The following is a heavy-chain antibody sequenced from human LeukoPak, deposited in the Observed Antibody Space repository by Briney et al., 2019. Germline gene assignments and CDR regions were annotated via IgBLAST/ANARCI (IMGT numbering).Heavy chain of an antibody. CDR3: AKGPLGITIFGVVTPNFDY. Sequence: GGSLRLSCAASGFTFSSYGKHWVRQAPGKGLEWVAFIRYDGSNKYYADSVKGRFTISRDNSKNTLYLQMNSLRAEDTAVYYCAKGPLGITIFGVVTPNFDYWGQGTLVTVSS. D-gene: IGHD3-3*01. CDR2: IRYDGSNK. J-gene: IGHJ4*02. V-gene: IGHV3-30*02. CDR1: GFTFSSYG.